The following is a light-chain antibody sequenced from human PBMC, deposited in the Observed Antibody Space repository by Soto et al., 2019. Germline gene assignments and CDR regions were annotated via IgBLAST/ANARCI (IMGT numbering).Light chain of an antibody. J-gene: IGLJ2*01. Sequence: QSVLTQPASVSGSPRQSITISCTGTSSDVDYSSVSWYQQQPGKAPKLMIYDVSNRPSGVSNRFSGSKSGNTDSLTISGLQAEDEAEYYCSSHTNSNTNVVFGGGTKLTVL. CDR3: SSHTNSNTNVV. V-gene: IGLV2-14*01. CDR2: DVS. CDR1: SSDVDYSS.